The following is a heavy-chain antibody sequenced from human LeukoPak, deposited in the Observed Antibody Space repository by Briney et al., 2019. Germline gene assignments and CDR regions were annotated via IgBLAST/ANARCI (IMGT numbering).Heavy chain of an antibody. J-gene: IGHJ4*02. CDR2: ISGSGDST. CDR3: ARASGSYSNYDY. Sequence: GGSLRLSCAASGFTFSSYEMNWVRQAPGKGLEWVSAISGSGDSTYYADSVKGRFTISRDNSKKTLYLQMNSLTIADTAVYYCARASGSYSNYDYWGQGTLVTVSS. D-gene: IGHD1-26*01. V-gene: IGHV3-48*03. CDR1: GFTFSSYE.